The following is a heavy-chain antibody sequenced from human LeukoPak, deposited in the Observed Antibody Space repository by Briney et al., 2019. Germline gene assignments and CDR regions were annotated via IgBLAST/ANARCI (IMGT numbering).Heavy chain of an antibody. Sequence: SQTLSLTCAISGDSVSSSSAAWHWIRQSPSRGLEWLGRTYYRSKWCNDYALSVKSRITINPDTSKNQFSLQLNSVTPEDTAVYYCARKRYNWFDPWGRGTLVTVSS. CDR3: ARKRYNWFDP. CDR2: TYYRSKWCN. D-gene: IGHD6-25*01. V-gene: IGHV6-1*01. CDR1: GDSVSSSSAA. J-gene: IGHJ5*02.